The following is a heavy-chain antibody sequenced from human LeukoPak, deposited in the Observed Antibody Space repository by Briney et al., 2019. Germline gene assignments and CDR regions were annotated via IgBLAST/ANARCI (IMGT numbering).Heavy chain of an antibody. Sequence: GGSLRLSCAASGFTFSTHAMTWVRQAAGKGLEWVSAISESGGKTCYADSVKGRFTISRDNAKNSLYLQMNSLRAEDTAVYYCASLPRRIYCSSTSCYLWGQGTLVTVSS. D-gene: IGHD2-2*01. J-gene: IGHJ4*02. V-gene: IGHV3-23*01. CDR2: ISESGGKT. CDR1: GFTFSTHA. CDR3: ASLPRRIYCSSTSCYL.